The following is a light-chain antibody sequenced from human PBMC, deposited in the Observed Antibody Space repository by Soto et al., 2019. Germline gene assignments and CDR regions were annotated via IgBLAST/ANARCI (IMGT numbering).Light chain of an antibody. CDR1: HSVTSY. J-gene: IGKJ4*01. CDR3: QQRSDWPQLS. Sequence: EIVLSQSPATLSLSPGERATLSCRASHSVTSYLAWYQQKPGQAPRLLIYDASNRATGIPARFSGSGSGTDFTFTITSLEPEDVGVYYCQQRSDWPQLSFGGGTKVEIK. V-gene: IGKV3-11*01. CDR2: DAS.